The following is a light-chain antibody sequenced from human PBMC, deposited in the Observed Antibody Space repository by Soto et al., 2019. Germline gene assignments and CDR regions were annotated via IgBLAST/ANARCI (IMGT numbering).Light chain of an antibody. CDR3: FSYTTGNTLV. CDR2: EVG. CDR1: SSDVGFYNY. V-gene: IGLV2-14*01. Sequence: QSVLTQPASVSGSPGQSITISCTGTSSDVGFYNYVSWYQHHPGQAPKLMIYEVGNRPSGISTRFSASKSGNTASLTISGLQADDEADYYCFSYTTGNTLVFGGGTKVTVL. J-gene: IGLJ2*01.